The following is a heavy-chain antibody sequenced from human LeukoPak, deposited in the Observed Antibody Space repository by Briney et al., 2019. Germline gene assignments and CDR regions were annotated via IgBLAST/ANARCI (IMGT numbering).Heavy chain of an antibody. Sequence: GGSLRLSCAASGFTFSSYSMNWVRQAPGKGLELISYIDISGSTIYYEDSVKGRFTISRDNANNSLYLQMNSMRDEDTAVFYCARTEWDSHPGSFDIWGQGTMVTVSS. J-gene: IGHJ3*02. CDR2: IDISGSTI. D-gene: IGHD1-26*01. V-gene: IGHV3-48*02. CDR3: ARTEWDSHPGSFDI. CDR1: GFTFSSYS.